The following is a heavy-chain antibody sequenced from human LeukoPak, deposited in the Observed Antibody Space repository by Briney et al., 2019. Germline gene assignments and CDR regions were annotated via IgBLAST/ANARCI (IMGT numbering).Heavy chain of an antibody. V-gene: IGHV3-66*01. CDR2: IYSGGST. CDR1: GFTVSSNY. Sequence: GGSLRLSCAASGFTVSSNYMSWVRQAPGKGLEWVSVIYSGGSTYYADSVKGRFTISRDSSKNTLYLQMNSLRAEDTAVYYCARLWFGEYTFDYWGQGTLVTVSS. CDR3: ARLWFGEYTFDY. D-gene: IGHD3-10*01. J-gene: IGHJ4*02.